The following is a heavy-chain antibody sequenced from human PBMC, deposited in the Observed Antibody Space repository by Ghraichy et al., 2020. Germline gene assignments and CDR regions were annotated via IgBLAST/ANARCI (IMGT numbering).Heavy chain of an antibody. D-gene: IGHD5-12*01. CDR2: ISGISTYI. J-gene: IGHJ5*02. V-gene: IGHV3-21*06. CDR3: ARGRGYDLLGRVPPFDP. Sequence: GGSLRLSCAASGFSLSFYNMNWVRQAPGKGLEWVLSISGISTYIYYADSVKGRFTISRDNAKNSLYLQMHSLRAEDTAFYYCARGRGYDLLGRVPPFDPWGQGTLVIVSS. CDR1: GFSLSFYN.